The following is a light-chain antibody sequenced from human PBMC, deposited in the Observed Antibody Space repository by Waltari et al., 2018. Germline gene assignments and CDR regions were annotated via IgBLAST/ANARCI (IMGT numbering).Light chain of an antibody. CDR3: SSYRTSSTFV. V-gene: IGLV2-14*01. Sequence: QSALTQPASVSGSPGQSIPISCTGPSSDVGGHNPVSWYQQTPGKAPNLLIYDVTKRPLGVSNRYSGSKSGNTASLTISGLQAEDEAVYYCSSYRTSSTFVFGPGTKVTVL. J-gene: IGLJ1*01. CDR2: DVT. CDR1: SSDVGGHNP.